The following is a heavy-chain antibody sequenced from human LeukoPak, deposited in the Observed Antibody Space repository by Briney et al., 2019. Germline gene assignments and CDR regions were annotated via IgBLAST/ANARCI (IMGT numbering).Heavy chain of an antibody. Sequence: ASVKVSCKASGYTFTSYAMHWVRQAPGQRLEWMGWINAGNGNTKYSQKFQGRVTITRDTSASTAYMELSSLRSEDTAVYYCAREGLAGFGGLLSPDAFDIWGQGTMVTVSS. D-gene: IGHD3-10*01. V-gene: IGHV1-3*01. CDR2: INAGNGNT. J-gene: IGHJ3*02. CDR1: GYTFTSYA. CDR3: AREGLAGFGGLLSPDAFDI.